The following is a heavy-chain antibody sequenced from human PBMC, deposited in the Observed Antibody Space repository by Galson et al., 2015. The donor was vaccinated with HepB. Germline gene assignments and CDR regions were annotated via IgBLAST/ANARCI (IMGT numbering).Heavy chain of an antibody. J-gene: IGHJ4*02. D-gene: IGHD4-17*01. CDR1: GFTFSSYG. CDR2: IWYDGSNK. CDR3: ARDPGHGDYRYFDY. Sequence: SLRLSCAASGFTFSSYGMHWVRQAPGKGLEWVAVIWYDGSNKYYADSVKGRFTISRDNSKNTLYLQMNSLRAEDTAVYYCARDPGHGDYRYFDYWGQGTLVTVSS. V-gene: IGHV3-33*01.